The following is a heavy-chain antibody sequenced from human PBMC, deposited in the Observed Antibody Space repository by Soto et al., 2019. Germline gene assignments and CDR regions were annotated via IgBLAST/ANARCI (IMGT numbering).Heavy chain of an antibody. V-gene: IGHV3-23*01. Sequence: PXGSLRLTCPASGFTLSSHALSWVRHAPGKGLVWVSGITDSGGSTYYADSVKGRFTISRDNSKNTLYLQMNSLRAEDTAVYYCAKVGGWDGTFDIWGQGTMVTVSS. J-gene: IGHJ3*02. CDR2: ITDSGGST. CDR3: AKVGGWDGTFDI. CDR1: GFTLSSHA. D-gene: IGHD1-26*01.